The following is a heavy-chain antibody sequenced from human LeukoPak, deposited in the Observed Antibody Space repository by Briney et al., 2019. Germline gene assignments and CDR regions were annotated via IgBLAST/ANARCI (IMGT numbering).Heavy chain of an antibody. CDR3: PVYDSSGYPFDY. V-gene: IGHV5-10-1*01. J-gene: IGHJ4*02. Sequence: GESLRISCKGSGYSFTSYWISWVRQMPGKGLEWMGRIDPSDSYTNYSPSFQGHVTISADKSISTAYLQWSSLKASDTAMYYCPVYDSSGYPFDYWGQGTLVTVSS. CDR2: IDPSDSYT. D-gene: IGHD3-22*01. CDR1: GYSFTSYW.